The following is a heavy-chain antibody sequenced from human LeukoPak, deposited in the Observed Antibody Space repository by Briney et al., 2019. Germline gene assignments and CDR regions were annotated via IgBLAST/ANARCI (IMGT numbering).Heavy chain of an antibody. Sequence: ASVRVSCKASGYTFSDYYIHWVRQAPGQGPEWMGWINLNTGGTNYAQKFDGRFSMTRDTSINTAFMELSGLTFDDTAVYYCGSVRGILSYFDLWGRGTLVTVSS. D-gene: IGHD3-16*01. CDR1: GYTFSDYY. J-gene: IGHJ2*01. CDR3: GSVRGILSYFDL. CDR2: INLNTGGT. V-gene: IGHV1-2*02.